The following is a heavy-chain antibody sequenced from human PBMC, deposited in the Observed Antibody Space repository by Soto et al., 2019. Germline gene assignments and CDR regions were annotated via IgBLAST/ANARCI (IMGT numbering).Heavy chain of an antibody. V-gene: IGHV3-23*01. CDR1: GFTFSNYV. J-gene: IGHJ4*02. Sequence: EVQLLESGGGLVQPGGSLRLSCAASGFTFSNYVMTWLRQAPGKGLEWVSGIRFSVSDTFYADSVKGRFTVSRDNSKNTLFLQMNSLRAADTAVYYCAKTDQFHSDSSGWANRFAYWGQGTLVTVSS. CDR3: AKTDQFHSDSSGWANRFAY. CDR2: IRFSVSDT. D-gene: IGHD6-19*01.